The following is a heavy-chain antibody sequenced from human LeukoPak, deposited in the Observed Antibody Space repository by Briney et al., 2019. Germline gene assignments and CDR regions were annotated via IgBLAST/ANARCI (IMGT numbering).Heavy chain of an antibody. CDR2: IIPIFGTA. Sequence: GASVKVSCKASGYTFTSYGISWVRQAPGQGLEWMGGIIPIFGTANYAQKFQGRVTITADESTSTAYMELSSLRSEDTAVYYCARVGPAGFVGDWGQGTLVTVSS. J-gene: IGHJ4*02. CDR3: ARVGPAGFVGD. V-gene: IGHV1-69*13. D-gene: IGHD6-19*01. CDR1: GYTFTSYG.